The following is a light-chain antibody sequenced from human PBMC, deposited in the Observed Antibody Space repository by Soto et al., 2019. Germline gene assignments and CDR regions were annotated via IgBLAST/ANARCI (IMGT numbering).Light chain of an antibody. V-gene: IGKV1-5*01. CDR3: QQYNTYPWT. CDR1: QSFSRW. Sequence: DIEVTQSPSTLSASVGDRVAITCRASQSFSRWLAWYQQKPGKAPNLLIYDASSLQSGVPSRFSGSGSRPEFTLTITSLQPDDFATYYCQQYNTYPWTFGRGTKVDIK. J-gene: IGKJ1*01. CDR2: DAS.